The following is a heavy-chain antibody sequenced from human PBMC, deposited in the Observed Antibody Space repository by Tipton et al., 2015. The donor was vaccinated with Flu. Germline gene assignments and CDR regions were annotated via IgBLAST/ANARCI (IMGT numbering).Heavy chain of an antibody. Sequence: GSLRLSCAGSGFTFSNAWLTWVRQPPGKGLEWVGRIKSKADGGTTDYPAPVKGRFTISRDDSQNTLYLQMNSLKTEDTAVYYCTTVRGYYGNFDHWGQGTLVTVSS. J-gene: IGHJ4*02. V-gene: IGHV3-15*01. CDR2: IKSKADGGTT. CDR3: TTVRGYYGNFDH. D-gene: IGHD3-3*01. CDR1: GFTFSNAW.